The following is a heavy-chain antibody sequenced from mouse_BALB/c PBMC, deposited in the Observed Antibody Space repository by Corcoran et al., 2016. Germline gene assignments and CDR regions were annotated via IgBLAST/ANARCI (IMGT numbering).Heavy chain of an antibody. D-gene: IGHD1-1*01. Sequence: QVQLQQSGAELMKPGASVKISCKATGYTFSSYWIEWVKQRPGHGLEWIGEILPGSGSTNYNEKFKGKATFTADTSSNTAYMQLSSLTSEDSAVYYCARNSGYGSSYYAMDYWGQGTSVTVSS. CDR1: GYTFSSYW. V-gene: IGHV1-9*01. CDR3: ARNSGYGSSYYAMDY. CDR2: ILPGSGST. J-gene: IGHJ4*01.